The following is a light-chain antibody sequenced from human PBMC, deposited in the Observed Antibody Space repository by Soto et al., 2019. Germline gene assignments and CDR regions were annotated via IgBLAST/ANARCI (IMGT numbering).Light chain of an antibody. CDR3: QQYGRLPFT. CDR2: DAS. V-gene: IGKV3-20*01. J-gene: IGKJ5*01. CDR1: QSVTSSH. Sequence: DIVLTQSPGTLSLSPGERATLSCRASQSVTSSHLAWYQQRPGQAPRLVIYDASNRATGTPDRFSGSGSGKDFTLTISRLEAEDSAVYFWQQYGRLPFTFGQGTRLEIK.